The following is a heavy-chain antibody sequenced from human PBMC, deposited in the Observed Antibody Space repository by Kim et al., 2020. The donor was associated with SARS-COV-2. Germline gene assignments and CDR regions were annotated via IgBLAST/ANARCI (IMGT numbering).Heavy chain of an antibody. D-gene: IGHD1-1*01. Sequence: SETLSLTCTVSGGSISSYYWSWIRQPPGKGLEWIGYIYYSGSTNYNPSLKSRVTISVDTSKNQFSLKLSSVTAADTAVYYCAREVRQYGMDVWGQGTTVT. J-gene: IGHJ6*02. CDR1: GGSISSYY. CDR2: IYYSGST. V-gene: IGHV4-59*13. CDR3: AREVRQYGMDV.